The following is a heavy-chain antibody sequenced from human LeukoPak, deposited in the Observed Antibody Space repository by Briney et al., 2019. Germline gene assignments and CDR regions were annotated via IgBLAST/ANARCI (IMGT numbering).Heavy chain of an antibody. CDR1: GITFSSYA. CDR3: ARDWTLNY. D-gene: IGHD3/OR15-3a*01. J-gene: IGHJ4*02. CDR2: VSFDGDNK. Sequence: PGRSLRLSCAASGITFSSYAIHRVRQAPRKGLEWVAVVSFDGDNKYYADSVKDRFTISRDNSQNTLYLQLNSLRAEDTAVYYCARDWTLNYWGQGTLVTVSS. V-gene: IGHV3-30-3*01.